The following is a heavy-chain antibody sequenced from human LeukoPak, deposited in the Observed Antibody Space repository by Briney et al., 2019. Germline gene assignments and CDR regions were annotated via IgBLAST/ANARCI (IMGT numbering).Heavy chain of an antibody. D-gene: IGHD6-19*01. CDR3: AKDMGSSGWFNAFDI. CDR1: GFTFDDYA. V-gene: IGHV3-9*03. Sequence: GRSLRLSCAASGFTFDDYAMHWVRQAPGKGLEWVSGISWNSDKIGYADSVKGRLTISRDNAKNSLYLQMNSLRAEDMALYYCAKDMGSSGWFNAFDIWGQGTMVTVSS. J-gene: IGHJ3*02. CDR2: ISWNSDKI.